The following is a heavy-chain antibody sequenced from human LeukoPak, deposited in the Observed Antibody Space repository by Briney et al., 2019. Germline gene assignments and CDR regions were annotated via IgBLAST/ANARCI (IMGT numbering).Heavy chain of an antibody. V-gene: IGHV3-30*18. Sequence: GGSLRLSCAASGFTFSSYWMYWVRQAPGKGLEWVAVISYDGSNKYYADSVKGRFTISRDNSKNTLYLQMNSLRAEDTSVYYCAKMGPRRCCSSTSCYQPYYYGMDVWGQGTMVTVSS. CDR2: ISYDGSNK. J-gene: IGHJ6*02. CDR3: AKMGPRRCCSSTSCYQPYYYGMDV. CDR1: GFTFSSYW. D-gene: IGHD2-2*01.